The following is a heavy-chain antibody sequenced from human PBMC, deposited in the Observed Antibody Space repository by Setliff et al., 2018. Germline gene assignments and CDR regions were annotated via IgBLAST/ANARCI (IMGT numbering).Heavy chain of an antibody. J-gene: IGHJ6*03. V-gene: IGHV4-61*09. Sequence: SETLSLTCSVSGTSLDSIANGNQFWSWIRQPAGKGLEWIGQIYTSWSTNYNPSLKGRATLSIDASKRQFSLKLTSVTAADTAVYYCARMSGFLYMDVWGKGTTVTVSS. CDR2: IYTSWST. CDR3: ARMSGFLYMDV. CDR1: GTSLDSIANGNQF. D-gene: IGHD3-3*01.